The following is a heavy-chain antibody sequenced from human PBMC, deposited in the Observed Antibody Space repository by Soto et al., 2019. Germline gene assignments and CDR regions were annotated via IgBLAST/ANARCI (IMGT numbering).Heavy chain of an antibody. V-gene: IGHV1-69*02. D-gene: IGHD2-21*01. CDR2: IIPMLGVR. J-gene: IGHJ3*02. CDR3: SMGSWSGEVFDI. CDR1: GGTFSTYS. Sequence: QVQLVQSGAEVKKPGSSVKVSCKDSGGTFSTYSMFWVRQAPGQGLEWMGRIIPMLGVRNYAQRFQDRVTITADKSTATVHMELSSLRSEDTALYFCSMGSWSGEVFDIWGQGTMVTVSS.